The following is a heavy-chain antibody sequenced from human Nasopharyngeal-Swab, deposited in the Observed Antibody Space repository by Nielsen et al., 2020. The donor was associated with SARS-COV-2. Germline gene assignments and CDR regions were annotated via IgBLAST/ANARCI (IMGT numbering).Heavy chain of an antibody. CDR2: IKSKTDGGTT. CDR3: TTGGRWELRPIDY. CDR1: GFTFSNAW. Sequence: GGSLRPSCAASGFTFSNAWMSWVRQAPGKGLEWVGRIKSKTDGGTTDYAAPVKGRFTISRDDSKNTLYLQMNSLKTEDTAVYYCTTGGRWELRPIDYWGQGTLVTVSS. V-gene: IGHV3-15*01. D-gene: IGHD1-26*01. J-gene: IGHJ4*02.